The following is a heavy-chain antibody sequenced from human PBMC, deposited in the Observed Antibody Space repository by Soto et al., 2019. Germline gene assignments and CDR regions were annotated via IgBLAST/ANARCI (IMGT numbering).Heavy chain of an antibody. CDR2: IKSKTDGGTT. V-gene: IGHV3-15*01. J-gene: IGHJ4*02. CDR3: TTAVHYYDSSGYYYFDY. D-gene: IGHD3-22*01. CDR1: GFTFSNAW. Sequence: GGSLRLSCAASGFTFSNAWMSWVRQAPGKGLEWVGRIKSKTDGGTTDYAAPVKGRFTISRDDSKNTLYLQMDSLKTEDTAVYYCTTAVHYYDSSGYYYFDYWGQGTLVTVSS.